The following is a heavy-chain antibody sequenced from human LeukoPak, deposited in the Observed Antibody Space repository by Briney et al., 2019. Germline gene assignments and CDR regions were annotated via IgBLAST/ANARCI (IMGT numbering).Heavy chain of an antibody. CDR1: GYTFTGYY. J-gene: IGHJ6*02. Sequence: ASVKVSCKASGYTFTGYYMHWVRQAPGQGLEWMGRINPNSGGTNYAQKFQGRVTMTRDTSISTAYMELSRLRSDDTAVYYCARAKYSSSWFIKSHYYYGMDVWGQGTTVTVSS. CDR2: INPNSGGT. V-gene: IGHV1-2*06. CDR3: ARAKYSSSWFIKSHYYYGMDV. D-gene: IGHD6-13*01.